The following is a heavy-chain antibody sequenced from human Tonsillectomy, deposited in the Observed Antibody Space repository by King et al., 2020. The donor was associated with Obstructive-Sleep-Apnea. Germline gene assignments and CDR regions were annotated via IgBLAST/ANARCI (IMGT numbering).Heavy chain of an antibody. D-gene: IGHD3-22*01. CDR2: ISYDGSDK. J-gene: IGHJ6*02. CDR3: ARDQSYDDGRPHHPYGMDV. CDR1: GFSFSSYS. Sequence: VQLVESGGGVVQPGRSLRLSCAASGFSFSSYSIHWVRQAPGKGLEWVAVISYDGSDKYYADSVKGRVTISRDNSKNTLYVQMNSLKPEDTAVYFCARDQSYDDGRPHHPYGMDVWGHGTPVTVSS. V-gene: IGHV3-30*04.